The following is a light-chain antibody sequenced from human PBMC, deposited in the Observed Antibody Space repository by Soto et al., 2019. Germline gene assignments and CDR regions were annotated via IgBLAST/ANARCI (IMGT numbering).Light chain of an antibody. Sequence: DIQMTQSPSTLSASVGVRVTITCRASQNVFTWLAWYQHRPGKAPKLLISDASILESGVPSRFSGSGSGTEFTLTITSLQSDDFATYYCQEYNSHSFGGGTKVEIK. CDR3: QEYNSHS. CDR1: QNVFTW. CDR2: DAS. J-gene: IGKJ4*01. V-gene: IGKV1-5*01.